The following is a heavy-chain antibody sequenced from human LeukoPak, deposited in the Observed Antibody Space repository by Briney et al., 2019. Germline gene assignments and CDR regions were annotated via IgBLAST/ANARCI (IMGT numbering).Heavy chain of an antibody. CDR2: INPNSGGT. V-gene: IGHV1-2*02. CDR1: GYTFTDYY. J-gene: IGHJ4*02. Sequence: ASVKVPCKASGYTFTDYYMHWVRQAPGQGLEWMGWINPNSGGTNYAQKFQGRVTMTRDTSISTAYMELSRLTSDDTAMYYCARTYSSSPADYFDYWGQGTLVTVSS. D-gene: IGHD6-6*01. CDR3: ARTYSSSPADYFDY.